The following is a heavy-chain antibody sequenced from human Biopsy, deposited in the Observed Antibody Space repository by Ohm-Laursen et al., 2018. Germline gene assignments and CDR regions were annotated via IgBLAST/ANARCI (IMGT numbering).Heavy chain of an antibody. Sequence: ASVKVSCKASGYSFTKYYINWVRQAPGQGLEWMGIINPTGGTTSYAERFQGRVTLTRDTSTGTVYLELNSLIYEDTALYYCARDETGSSVFGPYYYGMDVWGQGTTVTVSS. J-gene: IGHJ6*02. CDR1: GYSFTKYY. CDR2: INPTGGTT. D-gene: IGHD3-9*01. V-gene: IGHV1-46*01. CDR3: ARDETGSSVFGPYYYGMDV.